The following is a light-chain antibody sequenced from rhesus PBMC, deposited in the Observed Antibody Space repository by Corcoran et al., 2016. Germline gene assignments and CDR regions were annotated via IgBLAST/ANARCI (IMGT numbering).Light chain of an antibody. Sequence: QSVLTQPPSVSGAPGQRVTISCTGSNSHIGSYYVQWYQQLPGTAPKLLIYENNKRPSGVSDRFSGSHSGTSASLTITGLQSEDEADYYCQSYDNSLRADVFGSGTKLTVL. CDR2: ENN. CDR3: QSYDNSLRADV. V-gene: IGLV1-85*01. J-gene: IGLJ6*01. CDR1: NSHIGSYY.